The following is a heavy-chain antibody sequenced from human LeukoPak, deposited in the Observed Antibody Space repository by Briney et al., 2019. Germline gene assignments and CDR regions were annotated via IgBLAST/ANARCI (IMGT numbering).Heavy chain of an antibody. CDR1: GFTVSNNY. CDR3: ARDVPLTT. V-gene: IGHV3-53*01. J-gene: IGHJ5*02. Sequence: GGSLRLSCAASGFTVSNNYMNWVRQAPGKGLEWVSVIYSGGCTYYANSVKGRFTISRDNSKNTLFLQMNSLRAEDTAVYYCARDVPLTTWGQGTLVTVSS. CDR2: IYSGGCT. D-gene: IGHD6-6*01.